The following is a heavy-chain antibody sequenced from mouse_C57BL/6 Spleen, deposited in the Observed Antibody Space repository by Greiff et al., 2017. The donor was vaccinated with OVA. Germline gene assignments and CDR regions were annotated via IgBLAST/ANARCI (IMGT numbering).Heavy chain of an antibody. J-gene: IGHJ4*01. CDR3: ARIHDCDYYAMDY. CDR2: ISYDGSN. Sequence: EVKLEESGPGLVKPSQSLSLTCSVTGYSITSGYYWNWIRQFPGNKLEWMGYISYDGSNNYNPSLKNRISITRDTSKNQFFLKLNSVTTEDTATYYCARIHDCDYYAMDYWGQGTSVTVSS. V-gene: IGHV3-6*01. D-gene: IGHD2-12*01. CDR1: GYSITSGYY.